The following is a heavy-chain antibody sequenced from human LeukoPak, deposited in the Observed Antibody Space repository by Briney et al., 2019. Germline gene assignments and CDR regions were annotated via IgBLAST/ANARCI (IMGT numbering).Heavy chain of an antibody. CDR3: ASGKWSAPAALDI. J-gene: IGHJ3*02. CDR1: GFTFSSYS. V-gene: IGHV3-21*01. Sequence: VQPGGALRLSCAASGFTFSSYSMNWVRQAPGKGLEWVSSISSSSSYIYYADSVKGRFTISRDNAKNSLYLQMNSLRAEDTAVYYCASGKWSAPAALDIWGQGTMVTVSS. CDR2: ISSSSSYI. D-gene: IGHD2-15*01.